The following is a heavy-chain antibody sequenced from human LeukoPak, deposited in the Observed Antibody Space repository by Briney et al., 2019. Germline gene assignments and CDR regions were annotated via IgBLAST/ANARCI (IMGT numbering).Heavy chain of an antibody. CDR1: GGSISSYY. CDR2: IYSSGST. V-gene: IGHV4-59*01. Sequence: SETLSLTCTVSGGSISSYYWSWVRQPPGKGLEWIGYIYSSGSTNYKPSLKSRVTMSVDTSKNQFSLKLTSVTAADTAVYYCARGGPTIAARRTFDYWGQGTLVTVSS. J-gene: IGHJ4*02. CDR3: ARGGPTIAARRTFDY. D-gene: IGHD6-6*01.